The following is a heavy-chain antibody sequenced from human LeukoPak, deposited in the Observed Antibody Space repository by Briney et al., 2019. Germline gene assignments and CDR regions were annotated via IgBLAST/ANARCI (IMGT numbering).Heavy chain of an antibody. V-gene: IGHV3-21*01. Sequence: GGSLRLSCAASGFTFSSYSMNWVRQAPGKGLEWVSSISSSSSYIYYADSVKGRFTISRDNAKNSLYLQMNSLRAEDTAVYYCARDRRDIVVVPAVIDYWGQGTLVTVSS. J-gene: IGHJ4*02. CDR1: GFTFSSYS. CDR2: ISSSSSYI. CDR3: ARDRRDIVVVPAVIDY. D-gene: IGHD2-2*01.